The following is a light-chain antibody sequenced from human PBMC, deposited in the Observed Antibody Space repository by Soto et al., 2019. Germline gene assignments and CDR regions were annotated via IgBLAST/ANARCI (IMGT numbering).Light chain of an antibody. CDR1: SSDVGSYNL. CDR2: EVS. V-gene: IGLV2-23*02. Sequence: QSALTQPASVYGSPGQSITISCTGTSSDVGSYNLVSWYQQHPGKAPKLMIYEVSKRPSGVSNRFPGSKSGNTASLTISGLQAEDEADYYCCSYAGSSTYVFGTGTKVTVL. CDR3: CSYAGSSTYV. J-gene: IGLJ1*01.